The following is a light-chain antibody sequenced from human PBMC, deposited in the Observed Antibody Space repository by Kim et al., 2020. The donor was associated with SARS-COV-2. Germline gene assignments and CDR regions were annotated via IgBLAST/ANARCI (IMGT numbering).Light chain of an antibody. CDR2: KAS. J-gene: IGKJ1*01. CDR3: WT. CDR1: QSISSW. Sequence: DIQMTQSPSTLSASVGDRVTITCRASQSISSWLAWYQQKPGKAPKLLIYKASSLESGVPSRFSGSGSGTEFTLTISSLQPDDFATYYRWTFGQGTKVDIK. V-gene: IGKV1-5*03.